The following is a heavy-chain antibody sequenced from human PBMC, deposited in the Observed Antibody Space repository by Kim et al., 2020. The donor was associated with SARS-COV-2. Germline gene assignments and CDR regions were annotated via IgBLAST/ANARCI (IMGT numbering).Heavy chain of an antibody. V-gene: IGHV1-2*04. CDR3: ARGANDILTVDY. J-gene: IGHJ4*02. Sequence: NYAQKFQGWVTMTRDTSISTAYMELSRLRSDDTAVYYCARGANDILTVDYWGQGTLVTVSS. D-gene: IGHD3-9*01.